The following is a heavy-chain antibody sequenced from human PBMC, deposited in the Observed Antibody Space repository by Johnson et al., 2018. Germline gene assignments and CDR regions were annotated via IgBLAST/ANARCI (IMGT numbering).Heavy chain of an antibody. V-gene: IGHV1-46*01. J-gene: IGHJ1*01. D-gene: IGHD6-13*01. CDR3: ATPGIAAAGTSFQH. CDR2: INPSGGSP. Sequence: QVQLVQSGAEVKKPGASVKVSCKASGYTFTSYYMHWVRQAPGQGLEWMGIINPSGGSPSYAQKFQGRVTMSRDTSTSTVYMELSSLRSEDTAVYYCATPGIAAAGTSFQHWGQGTLVTVSS. CDR1: GYTFTSYY.